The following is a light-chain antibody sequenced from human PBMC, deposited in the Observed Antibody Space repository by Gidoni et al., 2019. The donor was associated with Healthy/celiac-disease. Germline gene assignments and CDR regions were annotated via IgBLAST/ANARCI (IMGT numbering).Light chain of an antibody. CDR3: QQYGSSREFT. J-gene: IGKJ3*01. CDR2: GAS. CDR1: QSVRSSY. Sequence: EIVLTQSPGTLSLSPGERATLSCRASQSVRSSYLAWYQQKPGQAPRLLIYGASSRATGIPDRFSGSGSGTDFTLTISRLEPEDFAVYYCQQYGSSREFTFGPGTKVDIK. V-gene: IGKV3-20*01.